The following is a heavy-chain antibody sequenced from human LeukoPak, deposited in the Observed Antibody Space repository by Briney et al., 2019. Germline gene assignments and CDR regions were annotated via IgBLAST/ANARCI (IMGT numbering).Heavy chain of an antibody. CDR1: GFTFSSYS. CDR3: AKSGRRGYSYGSRFKYYFDY. D-gene: IGHD5-18*01. Sequence: SGGSLRLSCAASGFTFSSYSMNWVRQAPGKGLEWVSSISSSSSYIYYADSVKGRFTISRDNSKNTLYLQMNSLRPEDTAVYYCAKSGRRGYSYGSRFKYYFDYWGQGTLVTVSS. CDR2: ISSSSSYI. V-gene: IGHV3-21*01. J-gene: IGHJ4*02.